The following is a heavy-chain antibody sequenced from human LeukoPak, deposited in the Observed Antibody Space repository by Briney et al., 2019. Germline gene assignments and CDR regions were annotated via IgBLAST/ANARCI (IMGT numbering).Heavy chain of an antibody. CDR3: ARLDYGYSYVFDY. CDR1: GGSISSHY. Sequence: SETLSLTCTVSGGSISSHYLSWVRQPPGKGLDWIGYIYYSGSTNYNPSLKSRVTISVDTSKNQFSLKLSSVSAADTAIYYCARLDYGYSYVFDYWGQGTLVTVSS. CDR2: IYYSGST. D-gene: IGHD4-17*01. V-gene: IGHV4-59*08. J-gene: IGHJ4*02.